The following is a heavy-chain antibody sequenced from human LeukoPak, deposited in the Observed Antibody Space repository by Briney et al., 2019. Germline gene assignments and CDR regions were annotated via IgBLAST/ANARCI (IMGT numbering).Heavy chain of an antibody. CDR2: INPNSGGT. CDR1: GYTFTGYY. CDR3: ARLGRTYYYDSSGYLGDAFDI. J-gene: IGHJ3*02. Sequence: ASVKVSCKASGYTFTGYYMHWVRQAPGQGVEWMGWINPNSGGTNYAQKFQGRGTITRDTASRTAYMELSRLRSDDAAVYYCARLGRTYYYDSSGYLGDAFDIWGQGTMVTVSS. V-gene: IGHV1-2*02. D-gene: IGHD3-22*01.